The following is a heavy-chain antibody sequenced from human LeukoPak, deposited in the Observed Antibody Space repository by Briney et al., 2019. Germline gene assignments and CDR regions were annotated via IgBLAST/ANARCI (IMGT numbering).Heavy chain of an antibody. J-gene: IGHJ6*03. CDR2: IYYSGST. CDR1: GGSISSSSYY. Sequence: SETLSLTCTVSGGSISSSSYYWGWIRQPPGKGLEWIGSIYYSGSTYYNPSLKSRVTISVDTSKNQFSLKLSSVTAADTAVYYCARGLPYYYYYYMDVWGKGTTVTVSS. V-gene: IGHV4-39*01. CDR3: ARGLPYYYYYYMDV. D-gene: IGHD5-12*01.